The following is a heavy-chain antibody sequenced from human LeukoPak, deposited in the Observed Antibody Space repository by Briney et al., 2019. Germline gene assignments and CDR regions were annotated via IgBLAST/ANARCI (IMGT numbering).Heavy chain of an antibody. J-gene: IGHJ3*02. CDR2: INPSGGST. D-gene: IGHD1-26*01. Sequence: ASVKVSCKASGYTFTSYYMHWVRQAPGQGLEWMGIINPSGGSTSYAQKFQGRVTMTRDTSTSTVYMELSSLRSEDTAVYYCARDHGIVAVAATDAFDIWGQGTMVTVSS. V-gene: IGHV1-46*01. CDR3: ARDHGIVAVAATDAFDI. CDR1: GYTFTSYY.